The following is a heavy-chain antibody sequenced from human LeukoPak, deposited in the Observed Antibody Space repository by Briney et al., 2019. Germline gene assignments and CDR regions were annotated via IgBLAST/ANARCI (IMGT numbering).Heavy chain of an antibody. Sequence: SETLSLTCTVSGGSISSYYWGWIRQPPGKGLEWIGSIYYSGSTYYNPSLKSRVTISVDTSKNQFSLKLSSVTAADTAVYYCARVRHYGSGSYYKSWGQGTLVTVSS. V-gene: IGHV4-39*07. CDR2: IYYSGST. CDR3: ARVRHYGSGSYYKS. CDR1: GGSISSYY. J-gene: IGHJ4*02. D-gene: IGHD3-10*01.